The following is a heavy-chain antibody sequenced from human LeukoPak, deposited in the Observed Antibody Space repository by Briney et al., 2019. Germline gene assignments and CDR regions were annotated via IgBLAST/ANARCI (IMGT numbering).Heavy chain of an antibody. CDR2: INTYTGDT. J-gene: IGHJ6*03. Sequence: ASVKVSCKASGYTFTSYAVPWVRQAPGQGLEWVGWINTYTGDTKHAQNLQDRVTVTTDTSASTAYLELRSLRSDDTAVYYCARSGSWLYMDVWGTGTTVTVSS. CDR3: ARSGSWLYMDV. CDR1: GYTFTSYA. D-gene: IGHD1-26*01. V-gene: IGHV1-18*01.